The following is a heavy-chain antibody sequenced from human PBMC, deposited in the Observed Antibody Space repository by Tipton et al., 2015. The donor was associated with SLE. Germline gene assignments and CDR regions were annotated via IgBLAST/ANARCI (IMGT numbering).Heavy chain of an antibody. CDR2: ISWNSGSI. Sequence: QLVQSGGGLVQPGRSLRLSCAASGFTFDDYAMHWVRQAPGKGLEWVSGISWNSGSIGYADSVKGRFTISRDNAKNSLYLQMNSLRAEDTALYYCAKSPNYGDYTPIFDYWGQGTLVTVSS. V-gene: IGHV3-9*01. J-gene: IGHJ4*02. CDR3: AKSPNYGDYTPIFDY. CDR1: GFTFDDYA. D-gene: IGHD4-17*01.